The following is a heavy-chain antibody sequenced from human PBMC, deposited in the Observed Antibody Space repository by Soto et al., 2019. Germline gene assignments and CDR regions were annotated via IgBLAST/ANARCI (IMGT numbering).Heavy chain of an antibody. CDR1: EFTFSSYS. Sequence: PGVSLRLSCAASEFTFSSYSMIWVRQAPGKGLEWVSGVNGGGDITYYADSVKGRFTISRDNSKNTLYLQMNSLRAEDTAVFYCARGHFGVSMDVWGQGTTVTVSS. V-gene: IGHV3-23*01. CDR3: ARGHFGVSMDV. CDR2: VNGGGDIT. J-gene: IGHJ6*02. D-gene: IGHD3-3*01.